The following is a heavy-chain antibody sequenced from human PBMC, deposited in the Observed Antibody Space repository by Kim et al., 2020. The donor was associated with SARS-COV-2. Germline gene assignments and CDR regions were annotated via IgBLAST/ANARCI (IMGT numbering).Heavy chain of an antibody. CDR3: ARGGERITIFGVVMNWFDP. Sequence: SETLSLTCAVYGGSFSGYYWSWIRQPPGKGLEWIGEINHSGSTNYNPSLKSRVTISVDTSKNQFSLKLSSVTAADTAVYYCARGGERITIFGVVMNWFDPWGQGTLVTVSS. V-gene: IGHV4-34*01. J-gene: IGHJ5*02. D-gene: IGHD3-3*01. CDR2: INHSGST. CDR1: GGSFSGYY.